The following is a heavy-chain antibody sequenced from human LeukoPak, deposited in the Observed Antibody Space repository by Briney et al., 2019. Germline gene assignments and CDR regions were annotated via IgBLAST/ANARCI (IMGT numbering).Heavy chain of an antibody. J-gene: IGHJ4*02. Sequence: GASVKVSCKASGYTFTSYGISWVRQAPGQGLEWMGWISAYNGNTNYAQKLQGRVTMTTDTSTSTAYMELRSLRSDDTAVYYCARDREVWLRPRRRYYLHYWGQGTLVTVSS. V-gene: IGHV1-18*01. D-gene: IGHD5-12*01. CDR1: GYTFTSYG. CDR2: ISAYNGNT. CDR3: ARDREVWLRPRRRYYLHY.